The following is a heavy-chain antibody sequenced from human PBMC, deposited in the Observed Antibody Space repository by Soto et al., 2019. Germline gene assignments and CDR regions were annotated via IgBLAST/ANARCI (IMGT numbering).Heavy chain of an antibody. CDR3: AKALGELSPESFDY. J-gene: IGHJ4*02. Sequence: QVQLVESGGGVVQPGRSLRLSCVASGFTFSSYAMHWVRQAPGKGLEWVAIMSYDGNNQYYADSVKGQFTISRDNFKNTLYLQMNSLRAEDTAVYYCAKALGELSPESFDYWGQGILVTVSS. CDR1: GFTFSSYA. V-gene: IGHV3-30*18. CDR2: MSYDGNNQ. D-gene: IGHD3-16*02.